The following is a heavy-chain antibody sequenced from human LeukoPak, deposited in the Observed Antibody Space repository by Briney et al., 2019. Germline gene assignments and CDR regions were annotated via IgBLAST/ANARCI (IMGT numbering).Heavy chain of an antibody. CDR1: GFSFEDYG. V-gene: IGHV3-9*01. J-gene: IGHJ6*02. D-gene: IGHD1-26*01. CDR2: ISWNGGST. Sequence: GGSLRLSCAATGFSFEDYGMHWVRQPPGKGLEWVSGISWNGGSTDYADSVKGRFTISRDNAKNSLYLQLSNLRPEDTALYYCAKHMRATNTYYFYGLDVWGQGTTVTVSS. CDR3: AKHMRATNTYYFYGLDV.